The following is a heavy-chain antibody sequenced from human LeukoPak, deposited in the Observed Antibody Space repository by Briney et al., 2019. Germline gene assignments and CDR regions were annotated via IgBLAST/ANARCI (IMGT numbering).Heavy chain of an antibody. V-gene: IGHV4-34*01. CDR1: GGSFSSYY. CDR2: INHSGST. CDR3: AKGLPRRYYYGSSGYASHPYFDY. J-gene: IGHJ4*02. D-gene: IGHD3-22*01. Sequence: SETLSLTCAVYGGSFSSYYWSWIRHPPGNGLEWIGEINHSGSTNYNPSLKSRVTISVDTSKNQFSLELSSVTAADTAVYYGAKGLPRRYYYGSSGYASHPYFDYWGQGTLVTVSS.